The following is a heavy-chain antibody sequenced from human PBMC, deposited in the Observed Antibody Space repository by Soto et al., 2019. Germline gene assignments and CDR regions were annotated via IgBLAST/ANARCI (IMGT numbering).Heavy chain of an antibody. J-gene: IGHJ3*02. V-gene: IGHV4-39*07. CDR1: GGSISSSSYY. Sequence: PLETLSLTCTVSGGSISSSSYYWGWIRQPPGKGLEWIGSIYYSGSTYYNPSLKSRVTISVDRSKNQFSLKLSSVTAADTAVYYCAKGYYYDSSGYYYPVCAFDIWGQGTMVTVSS. D-gene: IGHD3-22*01. CDR3: AKGYYYDSSGYYYPVCAFDI. CDR2: IYYSGST.